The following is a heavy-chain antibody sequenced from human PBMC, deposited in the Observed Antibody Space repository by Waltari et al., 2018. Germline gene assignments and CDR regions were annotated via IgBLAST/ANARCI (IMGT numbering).Heavy chain of an antibody. D-gene: IGHD6-13*01. CDR2: INKYGSIT. Sequence: EVQLVESGGGLVQPGGSLRLSCAASGFIFSTYWMHWVRHAPGKGLVSVAHINKYGSITNDADSVKGRLTISRDNAKNTLCLQMNSLRAEDTAVYYCVLYSSSFLGDCWGQGTLVTVSS. V-gene: IGHV3-74*01. CDR3: VLYSSSFLGDC. CDR1: GFIFSTYW. J-gene: IGHJ4*02.